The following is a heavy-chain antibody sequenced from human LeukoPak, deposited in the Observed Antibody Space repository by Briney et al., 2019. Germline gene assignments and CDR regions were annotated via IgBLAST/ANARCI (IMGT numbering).Heavy chain of an antibody. J-gene: IGHJ4*02. CDR3: AKRQPAARPFDY. CDR1: GFTFNDYP. Sequence: GGSLRLSCAASGFTFNDYPMHWVRQAPGKGLEWVSLITWNDGSAYYVDSVKGRFTISRDNSKNTLYLQMNSLRAEDTAVYYCAKRQPAARPFDYWGQGTLVTVSS. V-gene: IGHV3-43*01. D-gene: IGHD6-6*01. CDR2: ITWNDGSA.